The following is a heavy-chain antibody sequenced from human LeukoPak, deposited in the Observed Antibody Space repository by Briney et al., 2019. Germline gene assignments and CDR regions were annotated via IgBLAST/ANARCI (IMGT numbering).Heavy chain of an antibody. V-gene: IGHV1-2*02. CDR3: ARDPDDYGDYSYYFDY. D-gene: IGHD4-17*01. Sequence: GASVKVSCKASGYTFTGYYMHWVRQAPGQGLEWMGWINPNSGGTNYAQKFQGRVTMTRDTSISTAYMELSRLRSDDTAVYYCARDPDDYGDYSYYFDYWGQGTLVTVSS. CDR1: GYTFTGYY. CDR2: INPNSGGT. J-gene: IGHJ4*02.